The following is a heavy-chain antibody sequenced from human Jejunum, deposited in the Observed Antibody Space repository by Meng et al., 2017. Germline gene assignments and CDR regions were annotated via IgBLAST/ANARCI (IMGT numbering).Heavy chain of an antibody. Sequence: QMHLQGSCPGLVKPSQTLSLTCTVSGASMSSGNYYWTWIRQHPGKGLEWIGYIYYSGSTYYNPSLQSLVTISIDMSENQFSLKLTSVTAADTAVYYCARVNWTSSYWYFDLWGRGTLVTVSS. V-gene: IGHV4-31*01. CDR1: GASMSSGNYY. CDR2: IYYSGST. J-gene: IGHJ2*01. CDR3: ARVNWTSSYWYFDL. D-gene: IGHD1-1*01.